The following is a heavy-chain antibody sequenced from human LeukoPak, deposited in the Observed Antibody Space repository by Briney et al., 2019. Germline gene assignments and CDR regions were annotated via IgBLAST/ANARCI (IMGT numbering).Heavy chain of an antibody. CDR2: IYYSGST. J-gene: IGHJ5*02. V-gene: IGHV4-61*05. CDR3: ASPRSYYDSSGYYIS. CDR1: GGSISLSNYY. D-gene: IGHD3-22*01. Sequence: ASETLSLTCTVSGGSISLSNYYWGWVRQPPGKGLEWIGYIYYSGSTNYNPSLKSRVTISVDTSKNQFSLKLSSVTAADTAVYYCASPRSYYDSSGYYISWGQGTLVTVSS.